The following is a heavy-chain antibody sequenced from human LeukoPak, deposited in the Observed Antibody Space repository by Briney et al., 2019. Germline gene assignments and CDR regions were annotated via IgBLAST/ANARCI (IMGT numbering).Heavy chain of an antibody. CDR3: AKRNSDNYYYYMDV. D-gene: IGHD4-23*01. CDR1: GFTFSSYA. V-gene: IGHV3-23*01. J-gene: IGHJ6*03. CDR2: ISGSGGST. Sequence: GGSLRLSCAASGFTFSSYAMSWVRQAPGKGLEWVSAISGSGGSTYYADSVKGRFTISRDKSKNTLYLQMNSLRAEDTAVYYCAKRNSDNYYYYMDVWGKGTTVTVSS.